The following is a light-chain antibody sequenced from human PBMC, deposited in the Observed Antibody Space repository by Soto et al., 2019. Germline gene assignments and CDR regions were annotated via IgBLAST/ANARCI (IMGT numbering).Light chain of an antibody. CDR2: KAS. CDR3: QQYNTNSRT. V-gene: IGKV1-5*03. Sequence: DIQMTQSPSTLSASVGDSVTITCRASQSISGWLAWYQQKPGKAPKLLIYKASSLQSGVPSRFSGGGSGTEFTLTISSLQPDDFATYYCQQYNTNSRTFGQGTRVEI. J-gene: IGKJ1*01. CDR1: QSISGW.